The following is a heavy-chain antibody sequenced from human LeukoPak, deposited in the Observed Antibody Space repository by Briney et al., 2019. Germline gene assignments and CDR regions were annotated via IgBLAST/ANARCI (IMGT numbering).Heavy chain of an antibody. CDR3: ARWTHGSGAGFFIH. CDR1: GGAFSNYA. J-gene: IGHJ1*01. V-gene: IGHV1-69*13. CDR2: IIPLLGTP. D-gene: IGHD3-10*01. Sequence: SVKVSRKASGGAFSNYAMNWVRQAPGQGLEWMGGIIPLLGTPSYAQKFQGRVTITADESTTTAYMELSSLRSEDTAVYYCARWTHGSGAGFFIHWGQGTLVTVSS.